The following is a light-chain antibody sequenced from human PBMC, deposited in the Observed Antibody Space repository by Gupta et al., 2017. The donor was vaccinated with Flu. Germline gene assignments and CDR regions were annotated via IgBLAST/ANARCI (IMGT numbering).Light chain of an antibody. CDR3: QQTYSNT. CDR1: QSISGS. V-gene: IGKV1-39*01. CDR2: SAS. Sequence: DIQLTQSPSSLSASVGDRVTFTCRASQSISGSLNWYQQKPGKAPKLLIYSASTLHGGVPSRFSGDGSGTEFTLTITGLEPEDFATYFCQQTYSNTFGPGTRLE. J-gene: IGKJ5*01.